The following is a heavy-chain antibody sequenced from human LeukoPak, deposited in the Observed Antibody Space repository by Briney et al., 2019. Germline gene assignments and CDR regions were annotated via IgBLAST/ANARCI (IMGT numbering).Heavy chain of an antibody. V-gene: IGHV4-34*01. J-gene: IGHJ4*02. CDR3: AGGGGRRFLTH. D-gene: IGHD3-16*01. CDR1: GGSFSGYY. CDR2: INHSGST. Sequence: SETLSLTCAVYGGSFSGYYWSWIRQPPGKGLEWIGEINHSGSTNYNPSLKSRVTISVDTSKNQFSLKLSSVTAADTAVYYCAGGGGRRFLTHWGQGTLVTVSS.